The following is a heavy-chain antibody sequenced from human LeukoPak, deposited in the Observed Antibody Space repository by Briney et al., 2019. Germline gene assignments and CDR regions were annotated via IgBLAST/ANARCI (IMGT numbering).Heavy chain of an antibody. CDR1: GFTFSSCY. Sequence: GGSLRLYWAASGFTFSSCYMRWIRQTPGEGLELVANINQDGSEKYYVDSVRGRFTISRDNAKNSLHLQMNSLRAEDAAVYYCARDGGVASSVWYGGGFDYWGQGTLVTVSS. J-gene: IGHJ4*02. CDR2: INQDGSEK. D-gene: IGHD6-19*01. CDR3: ARDGGVASSVWYGGGFDY. V-gene: IGHV3-7*03.